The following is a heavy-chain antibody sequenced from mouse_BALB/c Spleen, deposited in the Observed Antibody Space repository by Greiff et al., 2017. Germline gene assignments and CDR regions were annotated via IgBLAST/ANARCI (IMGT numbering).Heavy chain of an antibody. CDR2: IWAGGST. CDR1: GFSLTSYG. CDR3: AIYGSSYGAWFAY. Sequence: VKLVESGPGLVAPSQSLSITCTVSGFSLTSYGVHWVRQPPGKGLEWLGVIWAGGSTNYNSALMSRLSISKDNSKSQVFLKMNSLQTDDTAMYYCAIYGSSYGAWFAYWGQGTLVTVSA. V-gene: IGHV2-9*02. D-gene: IGHD1-1*01. J-gene: IGHJ3*01.